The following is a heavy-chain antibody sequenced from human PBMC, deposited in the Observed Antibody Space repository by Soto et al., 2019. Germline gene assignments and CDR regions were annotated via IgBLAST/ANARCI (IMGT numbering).Heavy chain of an antibody. CDR1: GGSISSGGYY. Sequence: SETLSLTCTVSGGSISSGGYYWSWIRQHPGKGLEWIGYIYYSGSTYHNPSLKSRVTISVDTSKNQFSLKLSSVTAADTAVYYCARDRGAYLRFDPWGQGTLVTVSS. D-gene: IGHD3-10*01. V-gene: IGHV4-31*03. CDR3: ARDRGAYLRFDP. J-gene: IGHJ5*02. CDR2: IYYSGST.